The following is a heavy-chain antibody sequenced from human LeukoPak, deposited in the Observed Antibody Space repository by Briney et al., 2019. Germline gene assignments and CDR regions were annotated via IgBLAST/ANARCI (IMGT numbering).Heavy chain of an antibody. CDR2: ISVYNGNT. J-gene: IGHJ4*02. D-gene: IGHD6-13*01. CDR3: ARGEAAARHFDY. V-gene: IGHV1-18*01. CDR1: GYSFNNFG. Sequence: ASLKVSCKASGYSFNNFGISWVRQAPGEGLEWMGGISVYNGNTNYAQKLQGRVTMTTDTSTTTAYMELRSLRSDDTAVYYCARGEAAARHFDYWGQGTLVTVSS.